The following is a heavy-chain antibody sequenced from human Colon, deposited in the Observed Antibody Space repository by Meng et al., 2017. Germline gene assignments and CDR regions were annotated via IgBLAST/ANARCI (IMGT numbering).Heavy chain of an antibody. D-gene: IGHD1-26*01. CDR3: ARSPYSGSALPFFDY. CDR2: IYHSGRT. V-gene: IGHV4-4*02. J-gene: IGHJ4*02. Sequence: VQLQEAGPGLVKPSGTLSLTCEASGGSIRNVQWWSWVRQAPGKGLEWIGEIYHSGRTNYNPSVKSRVSMSVDKSQNHFSLRLSSVTAADTAVYYCARSPYSGSALPFFDYWGQGSLVTVSS. CDR1: GGSIRNVQW.